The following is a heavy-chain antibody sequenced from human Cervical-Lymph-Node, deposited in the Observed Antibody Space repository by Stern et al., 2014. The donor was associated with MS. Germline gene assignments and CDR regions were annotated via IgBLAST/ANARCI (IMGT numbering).Heavy chain of an antibody. D-gene: IGHD2/OR15-2a*01. CDR1: GGSVSSTNW. J-gene: IGHJ2*01. CDR3: ARERQQYCNSEGCSYWYFDL. V-gene: IGHV4-4*02. Sequence: QVQLQESGPGLVKPSGTLSLTCAVSGGSVSSTNWWSWVRHAPGKGLEWLGNIYHSEASNYHPSRRSRVSISLDNSKNHLSLHLTSVTAADTAVYYCARERQQYCNSEGCSYWYFDLWGRGTLVTVSS. CDR2: IYHSEAS.